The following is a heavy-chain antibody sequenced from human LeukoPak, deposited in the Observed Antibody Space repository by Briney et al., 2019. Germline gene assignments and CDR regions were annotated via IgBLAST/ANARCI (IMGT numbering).Heavy chain of an antibody. D-gene: IGHD3-10*01. J-gene: IGHJ3*02. V-gene: IGHV4-31*03. CDR2: IYYSGST. Sequence: SQTLSLTCTVSGGSISSGGYYWSWIRQHPGKGLEWIGYIYYSGSTYYNPSLKSRVTISVDTSKNQFSLKLSSVTAADTAVYYCARGLRVRGVMLNDAFDIWGQGTMVTVSS. CDR1: GGSISSGGYY. CDR3: ARGLRVRGVMLNDAFDI.